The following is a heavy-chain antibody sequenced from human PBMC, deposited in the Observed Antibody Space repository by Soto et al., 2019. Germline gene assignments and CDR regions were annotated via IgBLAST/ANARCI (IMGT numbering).Heavy chain of an antibody. J-gene: IGHJ4*02. Sequence: SLRLSCAASGFTFSSYWMHWVRQAPGKGLVWVSRINNDGSNTGYADSVKGRFTISRDNAKNTLYLQMNSLRAEDTAVYYCTRGPNSAWGRGTLVTVSS. D-gene: IGHD2-21*01. CDR1: GFTFSSYW. CDR3: TRGPNSA. CDR2: INNDGSNT. V-gene: IGHV3-74*01.